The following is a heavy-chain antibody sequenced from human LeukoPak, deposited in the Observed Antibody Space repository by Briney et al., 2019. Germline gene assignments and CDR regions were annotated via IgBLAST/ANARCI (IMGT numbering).Heavy chain of an antibody. D-gene: IGHD2-2*01. J-gene: IGHJ4*02. CDR1: GGSISSHY. Sequence: NPSETLSLTCTVTGGSISSHYWTWIRQPPGKGLECIGYVYYSESTNHNPSLKTRVTISIDTSEKQISLKLTSVTAADTAVYYCARSRKGYRLLLAFDYWGRGTLVTVSS. V-gene: IGHV4-59*11. CDR2: VYYSEST. CDR3: ARSRKGYRLLLAFDY.